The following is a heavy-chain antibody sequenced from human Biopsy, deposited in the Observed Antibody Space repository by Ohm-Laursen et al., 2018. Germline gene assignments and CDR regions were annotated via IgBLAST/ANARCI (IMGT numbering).Heavy chain of an antibody. V-gene: IGHV3-74*01. CDR1: GFTFSDYW. D-gene: IGHD6-19*01. J-gene: IGHJ4*02. CDR3: ARDNWLEY. CDR2: INGDGTNT. Sequence: SLRLSCAASGFTFSDYWMNWVRQAPGRGLVWASRINGDGTNTNYADSVKGRFTISRDNAKNTLYLQMNSLRAEDTAVYYCARDNWLEYWGQGILVTVSS.